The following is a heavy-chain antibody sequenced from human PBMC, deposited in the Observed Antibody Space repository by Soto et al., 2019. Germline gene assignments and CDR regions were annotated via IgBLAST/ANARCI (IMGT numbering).Heavy chain of an antibody. V-gene: IGHV4-59*01. CDR3: ASVTFGGIVLAH. CDR2: IYFNGNT. D-gene: IGHD3-16*01. Sequence: LSLTCTVSAASFSKYYWTWIRQSPGKGLEWIGYIYFNGNTNYNPSLKRRVTMSIDTSKKQFSLNLSSVTAADTAVYYCASVTFGGIVLAHWGQGALVTVSS. J-gene: IGHJ4*02. CDR1: AASFSKYY.